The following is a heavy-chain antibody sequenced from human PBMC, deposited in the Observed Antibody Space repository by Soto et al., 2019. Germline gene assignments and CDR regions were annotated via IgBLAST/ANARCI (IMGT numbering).Heavy chain of an antibody. CDR2: IDRSGSAT. CDR1: AFFFTNYA. V-gene: IGHV3-23*05. CDR3: AKAKGGVDPASVGSLYFHMVV. J-gene: IGHJ6*02. Sequence: GESLTLSSLVAAFFFTNYAKSWVRPVPGRVLEWDSAIDRSGSATYYTSSGKGRFTISRDNSKNTLFLQMNSLRAEDTAVYFCAKAKGGVDPASVGSLYFHMVVWGLGTTVTVSS. D-gene: IGHD5-18*01.